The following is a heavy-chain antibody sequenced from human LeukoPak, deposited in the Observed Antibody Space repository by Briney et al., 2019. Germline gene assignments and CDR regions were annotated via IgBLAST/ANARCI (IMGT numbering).Heavy chain of an antibody. CDR2: IHYSGTT. V-gene: IGHV4-59*01. CDR1: GGSISGYY. CDR3: ARDSSGYGSSWHFDL. Sequence: SETLSLTCIVSGGSISGYYWSWIRQPPGKGLEWIGYIHYSGTTNYKPSLESRVTISIDTSKNQFSLKLSSVTAADTAVYYCARDSSGYGSSWHFDLWGRGTLVTVSS. D-gene: IGHD4-17*01. J-gene: IGHJ2*01.